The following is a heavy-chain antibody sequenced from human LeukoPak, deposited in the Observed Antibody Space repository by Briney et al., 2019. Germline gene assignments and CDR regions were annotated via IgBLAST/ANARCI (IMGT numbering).Heavy chain of an antibody. D-gene: IGHD1-1*01. J-gene: IGHJ5*02. CDR2: ISAYNGNT. Sequence: ASVKVSCKASGYTFTSYGISWVRQAPGQGLEWMGWISAYNGNTNYAQKLQGRVTMTTDTSTSTAYMELRSLRSDDTAVYYCAGVWYNWNDKNWFDPWGQGTLVTVSS. V-gene: IGHV1-18*01. CDR1: GYTFTSYG. CDR3: AGVWYNWNDKNWFDP.